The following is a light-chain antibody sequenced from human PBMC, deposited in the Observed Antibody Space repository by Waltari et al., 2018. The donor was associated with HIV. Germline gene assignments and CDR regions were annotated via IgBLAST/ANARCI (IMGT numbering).Light chain of an antibody. V-gene: IGLV2-11*01. Sequence: QSALTQPRSVSGSPGQSVTISCTGSSRDVGGYNYVSCYQQHPTKAPKLIIYDVSERPSGVPDRFSGSKSGNRASLTISGLQAEDEADYYCYSYAGSLLFGGGTKLTVL. J-gene: IGLJ2*01. CDR1: SRDVGGYNY. CDR2: DVS. CDR3: YSYAGSLL.